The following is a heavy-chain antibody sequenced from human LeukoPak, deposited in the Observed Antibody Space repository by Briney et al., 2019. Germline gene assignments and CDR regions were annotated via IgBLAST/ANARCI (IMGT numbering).Heavy chain of an antibody. CDR1: GFTFSSYE. J-gene: IGHJ6*04. V-gene: IGHV3-48*03. CDR2: ISSSGSTI. D-gene: IGHD3-10*02. Sequence: GGSLRLSCAASGFTFSSYEMNWVRQAPGKGLEGVSYISSSGSTIYYADSVKGRFTISRDNAKNSLYLQMNSLRAEDTAVYYCAELGITMIGGVWGKRTTVTISS. CDR3: AELGITMIGGV.